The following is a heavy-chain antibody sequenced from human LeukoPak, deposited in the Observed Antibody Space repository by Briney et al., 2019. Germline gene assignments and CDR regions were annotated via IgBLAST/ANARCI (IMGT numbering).Heavy chain of an antibody. CDR1: GSTFTAYS. CDR2: INPNSGVT. Sequence: ASVKVSCKASGSTFTAYSIHWGRRAPGHPLEWMGWINPNSGVTNYPQKFQGRVTMSRDTSISTAYMELSRLRPDDTAVYYSCLTTVTRIFDYWGQGTLVTVSS. J-gene: IGHJ4*02. V-gene: IGHV1-2*02. CDR3: CLTTVTRIFDY. D-gene: IGHD4-17*01.